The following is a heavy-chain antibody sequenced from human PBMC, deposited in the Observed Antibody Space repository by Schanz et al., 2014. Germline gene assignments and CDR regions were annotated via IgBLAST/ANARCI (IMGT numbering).Heavy chain of an antibody. CDR3: ARDTAQSCIGPSCFEYFQH. J-gene: IGHJ1*01. CDR2: ISYDGNNE. D-gene: IGHD2-2*01. V-gene: IGHV3-30*03. CDR1: GFTFSSYG. Sequence: QVQLVESGGGVVQPGRSRRLSCEASGFTFSSYGMHWVRQAPGKGLEWVAVISYDGNNEDYADSVKGRFSISRDNSQNTLYLQMDSLRAEDTALYYCARDTAQSCIGPSCFEYFQHWGQGALVTVSS.